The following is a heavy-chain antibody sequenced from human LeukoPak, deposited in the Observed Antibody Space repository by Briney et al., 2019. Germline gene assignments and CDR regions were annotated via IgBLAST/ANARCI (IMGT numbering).Heavy chain of an antibody. Sequence: GGSLRLSCAASGFTVSSNFVSWVRQAPGKGLEWVSVLYSGGSAYYADSVKGRFTISRDSSKNTLYLQMNSLRDEDTAVYYCARIVGPRYFDYWGQGTLVTVSS. D-gene: IGHD1-26*01. CDR3: ARIVGPRYFDY. CDR2: LYSGGSA. CDR1: GFTVSSNF. J-gene: IGHJ4*02. V-gene: IGHV3-53*01.